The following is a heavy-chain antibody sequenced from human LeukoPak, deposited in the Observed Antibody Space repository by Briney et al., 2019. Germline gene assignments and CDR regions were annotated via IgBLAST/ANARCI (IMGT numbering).Heavy chain of an antibody. Sequence: GGSLRLSCAASGFTFTDSAMHWVRRAPGAGLEWVALIRSGGSNEYYADSVKGRFTIYRDNAKNMLYLQMNSLRAEDTAVYYCARDEEGYGYHHWGQGTLVTVSS. V-gene: IGHV3-30*02. CDR2: IRSGGSNE. CDR1: GFTFTDSA. D-gene: IGHD5-18*01. J-gene: IGHJ4*02. CDR3: ARDEEGYGYHH.